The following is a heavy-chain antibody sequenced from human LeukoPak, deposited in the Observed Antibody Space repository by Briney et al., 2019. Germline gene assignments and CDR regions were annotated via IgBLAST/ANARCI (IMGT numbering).Heavy chain of an antibody. V-gene: IGHV4-39*01. CDR1: GDSITNSRFY. CDR3: ARPLTKDFGEHGY. D-gene: IGHD4-17*01. J-gene: IGHJ4*02. Sequence: PSETLSLTCTVSGDSITNSRFYWGWIRQPPGKGLEWIGSVYHSGGTYHSPSLKSRLTISLDKSKNQFSLQLTSVTAADTAVYYCARPLTKDFGEHGYWGQGTLITVSS. CDR2: VYHSGGT.